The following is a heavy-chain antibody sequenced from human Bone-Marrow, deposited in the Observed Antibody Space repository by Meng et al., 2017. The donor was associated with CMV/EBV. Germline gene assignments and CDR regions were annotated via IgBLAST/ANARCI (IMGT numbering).Heavy chain of an antibody. J-gene: IGHJ5*01. V-gene: IGHV2-5*02. Sequence: LSTSGGGVGWIRQPPGKALEWLALIYWDDDKRYSPSLKSRLTITKDTSKNQVVLTMTNMDPVDTATYYCAHIISSPKAELRFLEWFDYWGQGTLVTVSS. CDR1: LSTSGGG. D-gene: IGHD3-3*01. CDR2: IYWDDDK. CDR3: AHIISSPKAELRFLEWFDY.